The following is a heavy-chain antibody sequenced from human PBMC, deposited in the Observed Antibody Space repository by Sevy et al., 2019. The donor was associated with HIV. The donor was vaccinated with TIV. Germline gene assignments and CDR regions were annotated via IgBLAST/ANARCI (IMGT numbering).Heavy chain of an antibody. J-gene: IGHJ1*01. CDR3: TTGAGMTPWYALQH. CDR2: IKSNHEGGTA. Sequence: GGSVRLSCAASGFSFTNAWMRWVRQAPGGGLEWVCRIKSNHEGGTADYAAPVSGRFTISRDDSHNTLFLQLSSLKIEDTAVYYCTTGAGMTPWYALQHWGRGTLVTVSS. V-gene: IGHV3-15*01. D-gene: IGHD1-20*01. CDR1: GFSFTNAW.